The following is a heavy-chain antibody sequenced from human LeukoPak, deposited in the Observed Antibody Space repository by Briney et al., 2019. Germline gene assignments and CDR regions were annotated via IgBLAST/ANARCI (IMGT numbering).Heavy chain of an antibody. CDR2: ISSSSSYI. J-gene: IGHJ4*02. V-gene: IGHV3-21*01. CDR1: GLTFSSYS. Sequence: PGGSLRLSCAASGLTFSSYSMNWVRQAPGKGLEWVSSISSSSSYIYYADSVKGRFTISRDNAKNSLYLQMNSLRAEDTAVYYCARDGGYCSSTSCLHFDYWGQGTLVTVSS. CDR3: ARDGGYCSSTSCLHFDY. D-gene: IGHD2-2*01.